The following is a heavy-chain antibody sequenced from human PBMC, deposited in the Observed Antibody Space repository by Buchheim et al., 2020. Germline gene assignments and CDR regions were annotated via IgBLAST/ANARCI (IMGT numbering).Heavy chain of an antibody. CDR1: GGSISSYY. V-gene: IGHV4-59*01. J-gene: IGHJ4*02. CDR2: IYYSGST. CDR3: ARAQKRRFDY. Sequence: QVQLQESGPGLVKPSETLSLTCTVSGGSISSYYWSWIRQPPGKGLEWIGYIYYSGSTNYNPSPKSRVTVSVDTTKTQLYLKLSSVTAADTAVYYCARAQKRRFDYWGQGTL.